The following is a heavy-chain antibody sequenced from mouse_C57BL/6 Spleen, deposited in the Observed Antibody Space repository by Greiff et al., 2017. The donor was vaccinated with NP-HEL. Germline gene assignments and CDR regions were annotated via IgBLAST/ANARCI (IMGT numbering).Heavy chain of an antibody. J-gene: IGHJ1*03. V-gene: IGHV1-69*01. D-gene: IGHD1-2*01. CDR3: APLLRRYFDV. CDR1: GYTFTSYW. Sequence: QVQLQQPGAELVMPGASVKLSCKASGYTFTSYWMHWVKQRPGQGLEWIGEIDPSDSYTNYNQKFKGKSTLTVDKSSSTAYMQLSSLTSEDSAVYFCAPLLRRYFDVWGTGTTVTVSS. CDR2: IDPSDSYT.